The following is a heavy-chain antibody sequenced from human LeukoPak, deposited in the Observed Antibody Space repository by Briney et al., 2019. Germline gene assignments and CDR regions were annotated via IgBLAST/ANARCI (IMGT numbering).Heavy chain of an antibody. CDR3: ARHGYARGAFDY. V-gene: IGHV4-30-4*08. J-gene: IGHJ4*02. D-gene: IGHD5-12*01. CDR1: GGSISSGDYY. Sequence: SETLSLTCTVSGGSISSGDYYWIWIRQPRGKGLEWIGYIYYSGSTYYNPSLKSRVTISVDTSKNQFSRKLSSVTAADTAVYYCARHGYARGAFDYWGQGTLVTVSS. CDR2: IYYSGST.